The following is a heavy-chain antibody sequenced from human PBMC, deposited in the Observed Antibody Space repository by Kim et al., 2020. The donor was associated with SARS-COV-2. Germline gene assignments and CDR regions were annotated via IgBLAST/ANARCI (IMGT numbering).Heavy chain of an antibody. D-gene: IGHD3-10*01. CDR2: ISYDGSNK. CDR3: ARDKILWFGELSRGTPHYYYYYGMDV. Sequence: GGSLRLSCAASGFTFSSYAMHWVRQAPGKGLEWVAVISYDGSNKYYADSVKGRFTISRDNSKNTLYLQMNSLRAEDTAVYYCARDKILWFGELSRGTPHYYYYYGMDVWGQGTTVTVSS. CDR1: GFTFSSYA. V-gene: IGHV3-30*04. J-gene: IGHJ6*02.